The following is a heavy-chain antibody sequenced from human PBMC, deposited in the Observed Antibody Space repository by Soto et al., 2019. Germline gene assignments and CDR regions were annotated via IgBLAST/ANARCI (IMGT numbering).Heavy chain of an antibody. Sequence: SVKVSCKASGGTFSSYSINWVRQAPGQGLEWMGEIIPIFGTANYAQKFQGRVTITADESTSTAYMELSSLRSEDTAVYYCARDGGRHSGGIDYWGQGTLVTV. V-gene: IGHV1-69*13. CDR3: ARDGGRHSGGIDY. J-gene: IGHJ4*02. CDR2: IIPIFGTA. CDR1: GGTFSSYS. D-gene: IGHD1-26*01.